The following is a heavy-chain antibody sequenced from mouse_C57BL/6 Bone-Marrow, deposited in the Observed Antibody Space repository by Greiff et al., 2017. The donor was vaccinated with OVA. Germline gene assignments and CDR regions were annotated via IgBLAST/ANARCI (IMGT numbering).Heavy chain of an antibody. CDR2: INPSNGGT. CDR1: GYTFTSYY. J-gene: IGHJ1*01. CDR3: TSNWDWYFDV. V-gene: IGHV1S81*02. Sequence: VQLVESGAELVKPGASVKLSCKASGYTFTSYYMYWVKQRPGQGLEWIGEINPSNGGTNFNEKFKSKATLTVDKSSSTAYMQLSSLTSEDSAVYYCTSNWDWYFDVWGAGTTVTVSS. D-gene: IGHD4-1*01.